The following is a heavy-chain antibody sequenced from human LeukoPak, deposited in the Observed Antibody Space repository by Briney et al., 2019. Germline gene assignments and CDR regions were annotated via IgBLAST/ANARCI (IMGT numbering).Heavy chain of an antibody. J-gene: IGHJ3*02. V-gene: IGHV1-2*02. Sequence: ASVKVSCKASGYIFTGYYMHWVRQAPGQGLEWMGWINPNSGGTNYAQKFQGRVTMTRDTSISTAYMELSRLRSDDTAVYYCARSSPTYYYDSSGYAFHIWGQGTMVTVSS. CDR1: GYIFTGYY. CDR2: INPNSGGT. CDR3: ARSSPTYYYDSSGYAFHI. D-gene: IGHD3-22*01.